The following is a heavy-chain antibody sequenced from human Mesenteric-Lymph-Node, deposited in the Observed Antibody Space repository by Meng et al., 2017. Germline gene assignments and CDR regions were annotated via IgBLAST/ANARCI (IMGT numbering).Heavy chain of an antibody. CDR1: GFTFNRYW. Sequence: GESLKISCAASGFTFNRYWMNWVRQAPGKGLQWVANIERDGTDKNYMDSVEGRFTISRDNDKNSLYLHMNSLRVDDTAVYYCVAGSGWLPDYWGHGTLVTVSS. J-gene: IGHJ4*01. CDR3: VAGSGWLPDY. CDR2: IERDGTDK. D-gene: IGHD6-19*01. V-gene: IGHV3-7*01.